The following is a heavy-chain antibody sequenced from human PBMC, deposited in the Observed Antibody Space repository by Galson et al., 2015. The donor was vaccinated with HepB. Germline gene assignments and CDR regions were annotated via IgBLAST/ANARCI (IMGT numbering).Heavy chain of an antibody. D-gene: IGHD6-13*01. Sequence: LSLTCIVSGASISSYYWTWIRQSPGKGLEWIGYIHYSGSTNYNPSLKSRVTISIDASKSQFSLKLNSVAAADTAAYYCAGDTSSWERNDYWGQGTLVTVSS. V-gene: IGHV4-59*01. J-gene: IGHJ4*02. CDR2: IHYSGST. CDR1: GASISSYY. CDR3: AGDTSSWERNDY.